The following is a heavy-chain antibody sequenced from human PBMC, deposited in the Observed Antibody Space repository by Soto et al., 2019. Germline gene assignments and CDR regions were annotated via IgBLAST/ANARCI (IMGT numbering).Heavy chain of an antibody. V-gene: IGHV1-18*01. Sequence: QVQLVQSGAEVKKPGASVKVSCKASGYTFTSYGISWVRQAPGQGLEWMGWISAYNGNTNYAQTLQGRVTMTTDTPTSTAYMELRSLRSDDTAVYYFASFSIAATDPYGMDVWGQGTTVTVSS. CDR2: ISAYNGNT. J-gene: IGHJ6*02. CDR3: ASFSIAATDPYGMDV. CDR1: GYTFTSYG. D-gene: IGHD6-13*01.